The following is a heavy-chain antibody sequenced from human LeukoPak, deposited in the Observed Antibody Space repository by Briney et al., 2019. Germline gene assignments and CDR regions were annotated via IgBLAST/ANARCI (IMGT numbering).Heavy chain of an antibody. V-gene: IGHV1-46*01. CDR2: INPRDGST. Sequence: ASVKVSCKASGYTFTTYYMHWVRQAPGQGLVWMGIINPRDGSTSYAQKFQDRVTMTRDTSTSTVYMELSSLRSEDTAVYYCAREGLDTSDYYGSRLDYWGPGTLVTISS. CDR3: AREGLDTSDYYGSRLDY. CDR1: GYTFTTYY. D-gene: IGHD3-22*01. J-gene: IGHJ4*02.